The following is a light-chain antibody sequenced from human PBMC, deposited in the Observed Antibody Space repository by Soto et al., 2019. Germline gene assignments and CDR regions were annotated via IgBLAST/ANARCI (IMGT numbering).Light chain of an antibody. Sequence: EIVLTQSPGTLSLSPGERATLSCRASQSVSSTYFAWYQQQPGQAPRLLIYGASSRATGIPDRFSGSGSGTDFTLTISGLEPEDFAVYFCQQYGSSPWTFGQGTKVEIK. CDR2: GAS. V-gene: IGKV3-20*01. J-gene: IGKJ1*01. CDR3: QQYGSSPWT. CDR1: QSVSSTY.